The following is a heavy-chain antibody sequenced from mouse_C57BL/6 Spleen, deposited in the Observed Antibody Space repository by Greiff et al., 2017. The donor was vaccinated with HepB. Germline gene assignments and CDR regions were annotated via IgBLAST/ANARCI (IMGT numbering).Heavy chain of an antibody. CDR3: AREPYDGSMDY. J-gene: IGHJ4*01. CDR1: GYSITSGYY. Sequence: EVQLQESGPGLVKPSQSLSLTCSVTGYSITSGYYWNWIRQFPGNKLEWMGYISYDGSNNYNPSLKNRISITRDTSKNQFFLKLNSVTTEDTATYYCAREPYDGSMDYWGQGTSVTVSS. D-gene: IGHD2-3*01. CDR2: ISYDGSN. V-gene: IGHV3-6*01.